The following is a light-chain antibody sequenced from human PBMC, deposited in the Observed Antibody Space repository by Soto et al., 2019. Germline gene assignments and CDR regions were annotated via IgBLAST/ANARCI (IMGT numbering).Light chain of an antibody. CDR1: RSDIGDSNF. CDR2: VVN. Sequence: QSALAQPASVSGSPGQSVTISCTGPRSDIGDSNFISWYQHSPGKAPRLLIYVVNNRPSGVSKRFSGPKAGNTASLTISGLLDDDEADYFCASFRSGTILVFGSGTKLTVL. V-gene: IGLV2-14*01. J-gene: IGLJ1*01. CDR3: ASFRSGTILV.